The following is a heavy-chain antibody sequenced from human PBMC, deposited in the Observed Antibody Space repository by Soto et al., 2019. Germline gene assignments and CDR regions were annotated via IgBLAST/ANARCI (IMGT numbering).Heavy chain of an antibody. J-gene: IGHJ3*02. CDR2: IYYSGST. D-gene: IGHD4-17*01. Sequence: PSETLSLTCTVSGGSVSSGSYYWSWLRQPPGKGLEWIGYIYYSGSTNYSPSLKSRVTISVDTSKNQFSLKLSSVTAADTAVYYCAREVSVTMDAFDIWGQRTMVTVS. CDR1: GGSVSSGSYY. CDR3: AREVSVTMDAFDI. V-gene: IGHV4-61*01.